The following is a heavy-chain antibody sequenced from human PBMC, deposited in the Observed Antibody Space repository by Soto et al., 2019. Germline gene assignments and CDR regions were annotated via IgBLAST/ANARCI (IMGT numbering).Heavy chain of an antibody. CDR2: ISGSGGST. V-gene: IGHV3-23*01. CDR1: GFTFSSYA. D-gene: IGHD6-19*01. J-gene: IGHJ4*02. CDR3: AKDPKRPRYSSGEIDY. Sequence: HPGGSLRLSCAASGFTFSSYAMSWVRQAPGKGLEWVSAISGSGGSTYYADSVKGRFTISRDNSKNTLYLQMNSLRAEDTAVYYCAKDPKRPRYSSGEIDYWGQGTLVTVSS.